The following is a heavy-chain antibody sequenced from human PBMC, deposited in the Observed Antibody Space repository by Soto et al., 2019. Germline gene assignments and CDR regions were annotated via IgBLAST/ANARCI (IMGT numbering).Heavy chain of an antibody. J-gene: IGHJ3*02. CDR3: AATTVTQDAFDI. CDR2: IIPIFGTA. D-gene: IGHD4-17*01. CDR1: GGTFSSYA. Sequence: SVKVSCKASGGTFSSYAISWVRQAPGQGLEWMGRIIPIFGTANYAQKFQGRVTITADKSTSTAYMELSSLRSEDTAVYYCAATTVTQDAFDIWGQGTMVTVSS. V-gene: IGHV1-69*06.